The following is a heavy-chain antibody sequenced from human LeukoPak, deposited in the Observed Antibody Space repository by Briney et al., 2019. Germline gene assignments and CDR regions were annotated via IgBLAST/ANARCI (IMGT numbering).Heavy chain of an antibody. CDR2: IKQDESEK. CDR1: GFIFSNYW. CDR3: AKSGIGVGPRDFDY. V-gene: IGHV3-7*01. Sequence: GGSLRLSCAASGFIFSNYWMTWVRQAPGKGLEGVANIKQDESEKYYVDSVKGRFTISRDNAKNSLYLQMNSLRAEDTAVYYCAKSGIGVGPRDFDYWGQGTLVTVSS. D-gene: IGHD1-26*01. J-gene: IGHJ4*02.